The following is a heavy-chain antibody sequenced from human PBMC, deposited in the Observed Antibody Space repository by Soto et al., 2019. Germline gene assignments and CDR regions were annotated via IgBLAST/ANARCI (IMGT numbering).Heavy chain of an antibody. V-gene: IGHV3-48*01. CDR2: IRTSPTTI. CDR1: GFTFSTYA. Sequence: GGSLRLSCAASGFTFSTYAMSWVRQAPGKGLEWISYIRTSPTTIHYADSVKGRFTISRDNARNSLYLQMNSLRAEDTAIYYCARDYHYAFDFWGQGTLVTVSS. J-gene: IGHJ4*02. CDR3: ARDYHYAFDF. D-gene: IGHD2-2*01.